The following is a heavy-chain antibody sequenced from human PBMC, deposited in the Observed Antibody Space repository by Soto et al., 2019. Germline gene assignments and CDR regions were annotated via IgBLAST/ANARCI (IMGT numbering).Heavy chain of an antibody. Sequence: SETLSLTCTVSGGSISSGDYYWSWIRQPPGKGLEWIGYIYYSGSTYYNPSLKSRVTISVDTSKNQFSLKLSSVTAADTAVYYCARGPFPYYDILTGPPPWDYYGMDVWGQGTTVTVSS. D-gene: IGHD3-9*01. CDR3: ARGPFPYYDILTGPPPWDYYGMDV. CDR2: IYYSGST. CDR1: GGSISSGDYY. V-gene: IGHV4-30-4*01. J-gene: IGHJ6*02.